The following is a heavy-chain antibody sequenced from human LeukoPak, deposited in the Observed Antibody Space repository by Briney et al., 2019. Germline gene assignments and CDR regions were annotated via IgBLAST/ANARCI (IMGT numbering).Heavy chain of an antibody. D-gene: IGHD2-2*01. J-gene: IGHJ5*02. CDR3: AAEETVDCSSTSCYPP. V-gene: IGHV1-58*01. CDR2: IVVGSGYT. CDR1: GFTFTNSA. Sequence: SVKVSCKASGFTFTNSAVQWVRQARGQRLEWIGWIVVGSGYTNYAQKFQERVTITRDMSTSTAYMELTSLRSEDTAVYYCAAEETVDCSSTSCYPPWGQGTLVTVSS.